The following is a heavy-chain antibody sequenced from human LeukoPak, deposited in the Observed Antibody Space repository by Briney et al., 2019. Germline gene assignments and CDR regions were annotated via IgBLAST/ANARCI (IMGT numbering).Heavy chain of an antibody. V-gene: IGHV3-20*04. CDR2: INWNGGST. J-gene: IGHJ4*03. CDR3: ARSRRYCSGGSCYLDY. D-gene: IGHD2-15*01. CDR1: GFTFDDYG. Sequence: PGGSLRLSCAASGFTFDDYGMSWVRHAPGKGLEWVSGINWNGGSTGYADSVKGRFTISRDNAKNSLYLQMNSLRAEDTALYYCARSRRYCSGGSCYLDYWGQGTLVTVSS.